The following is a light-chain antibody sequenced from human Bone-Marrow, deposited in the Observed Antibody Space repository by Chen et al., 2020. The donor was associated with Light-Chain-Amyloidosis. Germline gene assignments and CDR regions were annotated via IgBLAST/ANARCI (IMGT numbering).Light chain of an antibody. J-gene: IGLJ2*01. CDR3: CSTAGRSTLV. CDR2: DVS. CDR1: SGDVGGYDV. V-gene: IGLV2-11*02. Sequence: QSALTQPRSVSGSPGQSVTISCTGTSGDVGGYDVVCWYQQYPVKAPKLIIYDVSKRPSGVPDRFSGSKSGNTASLTISGLQAADEADYYCCSTAGRSTLVFGGGTTLTVL.